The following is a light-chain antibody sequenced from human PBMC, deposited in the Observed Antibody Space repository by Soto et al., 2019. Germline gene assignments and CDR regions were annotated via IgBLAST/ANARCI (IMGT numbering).Light chain of an antibody. J-gene: IGLJ2*01. V-gene: IGLV3-21*02. CDR1: NIETKS. CDR2: DDS. Sequence: SYELTQPPSVSVAPGQTARIACGGTNIETKSVHWYQQKPGQAPVLVVYDDSRRPSGIPERFSGSNSGNTATLTISRVEAGDEADYYCQVWDTTIDHVVFGGGTKVTVL. CDR3: QVWDTTIDHVV.